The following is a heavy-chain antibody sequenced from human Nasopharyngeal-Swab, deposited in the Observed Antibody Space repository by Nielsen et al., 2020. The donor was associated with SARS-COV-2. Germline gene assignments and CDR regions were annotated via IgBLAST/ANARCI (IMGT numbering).Heavy chain of an antibody. CDR3: ARPFGPLYEYFDH. CDR1: RYSFRTYG. V-gene: IGHV7-4-1*02. CDR2: INTNTGNP. D-gene: IGHD3-3*01. J-gene: IGHJ1*01. Sequence: ASVKVSCKPSRYSFRTYGIYWVRQAPGQGLEWMGWINTNTGNPTYAQALTGQFVFSLDTSVSTAYLQLSGLTAEDTAVYYCARPFGPLYEYFDHWGQGTLVTVSS.